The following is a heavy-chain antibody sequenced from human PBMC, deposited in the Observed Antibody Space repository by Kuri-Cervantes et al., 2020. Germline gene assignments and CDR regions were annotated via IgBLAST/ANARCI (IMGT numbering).Heavy chain of an antibody. CDR3: ARVEGASYGFNDY. CDR2: IFYSGST. Sequence: SETLSLTCAVYGGSFSGYYWSWIRQPPGKGLEWIGSIFYSGSTSYYPSLKSRVTISVDTSKNQFSLKLSSVTAADTAVYYCARVEGASYGFNDYWGQGTLVTVSS. CDR1: GGSFSGYY. V-gene: IGHV4-34*12. J-gene: IGHJ4*02. D-gene: IGHD5-18*01.